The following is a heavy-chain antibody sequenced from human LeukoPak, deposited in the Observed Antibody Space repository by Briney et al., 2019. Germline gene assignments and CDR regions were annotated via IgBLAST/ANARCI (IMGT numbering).Heavy chain of an antibody. Sequence: GESLKISCKGSGYSFTSYWIGWVRQMPGKGLEWMGIIYPGDSDTGYSPSFQGQVTISADKSISTAYLQWSSLKASDTAMYYCARLLSPVATITVGWFDPWGQGTLVTVSS. CDR3: ARLLSPVATITVGWFDP. CDR1: GYSFTSYW. CDR2: IYPGDSDT. V-gene: IGHV5-51*01. D-gene: IGHD5-12*01. J-gene: IGHJ5*02.